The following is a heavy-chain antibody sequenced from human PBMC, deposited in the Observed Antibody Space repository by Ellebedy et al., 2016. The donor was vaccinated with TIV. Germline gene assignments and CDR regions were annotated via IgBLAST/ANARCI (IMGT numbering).Heavy chain of an antibody. J-gene: IGHJ4*02. D-gene: IGHD1-26*01. CDR3: ARGGGSYSDY. Sequence: SETLSLTCTVSGGSISSGDYYWSWIRQPPGKGLEWIGYIYYSGRTYYNPSLKSRVTISLDTSRNQFSLRLSSVSAADTAVYYCARGGGSYSDYWGQGILVTVSS. V-gene: IGHV4-30-4*01. CDR2: IYYSGRT. CDR1: GGSISSGDYY.